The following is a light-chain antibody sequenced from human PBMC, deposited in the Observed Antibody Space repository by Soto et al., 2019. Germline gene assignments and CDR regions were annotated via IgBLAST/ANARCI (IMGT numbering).Light chain of an antibody. J-gene: IGLJ3*02. CDR2: DVT. V-gene: IGLV2-14*01. Sequence: QSALTQPASVSGSLGQSITVSCTGTSSDVGGSKCVSWYQQHPGKAPKVMIYDVTNRPSGISVRFSGSKSGNTASLTISGLQAEDEADYYCSSHTSSGTWVFGGGTKVTVL. CDR1: SSDVGGSKC. CDR3: SSHTSSGTWV.